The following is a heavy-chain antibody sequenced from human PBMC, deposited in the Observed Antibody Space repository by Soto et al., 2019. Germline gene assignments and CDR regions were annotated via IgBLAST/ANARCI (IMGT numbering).Heavy chain of an antibody. V-gene: IGHV4-39*01. J-gene: IGHJ6*02. Sequence: SETLSLTCTVSGGSISSSSYYWGWIRQPPGKGLEWIGSIYYSGSTYYNPSLKSRVTISVDTSKNQFSLKLSSVTAADTAVYYCARGSSGWYVNYYYYGMDVWGQGTTVTVS. D-gene: IGHD6-19*01. CDR2: IYYSGST. CDR3: ARGSSGWYVNYYYYGMDV. CDR1: GGSISSSSYY.